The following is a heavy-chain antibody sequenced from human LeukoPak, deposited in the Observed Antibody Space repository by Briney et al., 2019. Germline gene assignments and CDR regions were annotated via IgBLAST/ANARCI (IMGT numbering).Heavy chain of an antibody. J-gene: IGHJ3*02. V-gene: IGHV3-30*03. Sequence: GRSLRLSCAASGFTFSSYGMHWVRQAPGKGLEWVAVISYDGSNKYYADSVKGRFTISRDNSKNTLCLQMNSLKTEDTAVYYCTTGGSSSSRGDAFDIWGQGTMVTVSS. CDR1: GFTFSSYG. CDR3: TTGGSSSSRGDAFDI. CDR2: ISYDGSNK. D-gene: IGHD6-6*01.